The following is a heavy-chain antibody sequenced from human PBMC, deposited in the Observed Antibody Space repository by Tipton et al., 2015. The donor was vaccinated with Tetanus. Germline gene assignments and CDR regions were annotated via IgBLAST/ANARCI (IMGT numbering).Heavy chain of an antibody. CDR1: GGSISTYH. CDR3: ARTSGYMYSDC. Sequence: TLSLTCTVSGGSISTYHWNWIRQSPGKGLEWIGYIDDFGSTKYNPSLKSRVAMSVDTSKNQLSLRLNSVTSADTAVYYCARTSGYMYSDCWGQGTLVTVSS. J-gene: IGHJ4*02. V-gene: IGHV4-59*01. D-gene: IGHD3-3*01. CDR2: IDDFGST.